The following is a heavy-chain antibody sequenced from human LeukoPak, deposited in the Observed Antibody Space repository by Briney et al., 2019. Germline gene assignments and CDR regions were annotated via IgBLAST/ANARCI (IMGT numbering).Heavy chain of an antibody. CDR2: IWYDGSNK. D-gene: IGHD2-2*01. CDR1: GFTFSSYG. J-gene: IGHJ4*02. CDR3: AGYCSSTSCLDY. Sequence: GGSLRLSCAASGFTFSSYGMHWVRQAPGKGLEWVAVIWYDGSNKYYADSVKGRFTISRDNSKNTLYLQMNSLRAEDTAVYYCAGYCSSTSCLDYWGQGTLVTVSS. V-gene: IGHV3-33*01.